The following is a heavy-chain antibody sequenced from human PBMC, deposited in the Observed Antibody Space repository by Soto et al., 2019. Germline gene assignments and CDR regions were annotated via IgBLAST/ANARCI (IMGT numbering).Heavy chain of an antibody. CDR1: GCYISTSRPY. J-gene: IGHJ5*02. V-gene: IGHV4-39*01. Sequence: SETLSLTFNVSGCYISTSRPYCAWIRQPPGKGLEWLANIFYSGSTYYNPSLASRVTVSVDTSKNEFSLKLRSVTAADTAVYYCARQQTTGDTELLLDPWGQGNLVTVS. CDR2: IFYSGST. D-gene: IGHD2-21*01. CDR3: ARQQTTGDTELLLDP.